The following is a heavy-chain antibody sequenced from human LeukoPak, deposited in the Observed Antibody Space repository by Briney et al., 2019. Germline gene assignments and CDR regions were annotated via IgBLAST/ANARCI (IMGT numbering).Heavy chain of an antibody. D-gene: IGHD3-3*01. CDR2: VSRDGGRT. CDR3: VKDSNYDFWSGYYKGFDN. CDR1: GFTFDDYG. J-gene: IGHJ4*02. V-gene: IGHV3-20*04. Sequence: PGGSLRLSCAASGFTSGFTFDDYGMNWVRQVPGKGLEWVSGVSRDGGRTGYADSVQGRFTISRDNSRNSLHLQMNSLRVEDTAFYYCVKDSNYDFWSGYYKGFDNWGQGTVVTVSS.